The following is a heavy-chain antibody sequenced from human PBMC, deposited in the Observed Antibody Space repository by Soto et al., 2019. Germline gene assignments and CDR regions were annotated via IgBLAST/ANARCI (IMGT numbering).Heavy chain of an antibody. CDR2: INPSGGST. CDR3: ARGERDFWSGYHDAFDI. CDR1: GYTFTSYY. V-gene: IGHV1-46*03. D-gene: IGHD3-3*01. Sequence: ASVKVSCKASGYTFTSYYMHWVRQAPGQRLEWMGIINPSGGSTSYAQKFQGRVTMTRDTSTSTVYMELSSLRSEDTAVYYCARGERDFWSGYHDAFDIWGQGTMVTVS. J-gene: IGHJ3*02.